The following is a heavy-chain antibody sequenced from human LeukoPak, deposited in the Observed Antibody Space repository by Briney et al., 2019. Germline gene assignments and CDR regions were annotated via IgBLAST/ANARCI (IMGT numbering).Heavy chain of an antibody. Sequence: PGGSLRLSCAASGFTFSSYSMNWVRQAPGKGLEWVSYISSSSSTIYYADSVMGRFTISRDNAKNSLYLQMNSLRAEDTAVYYCARDFKAVAGYYFDYWGQGTLVTVSS. CDR3: ARDFKAVAGYYFDY. D-gene: IGHD6-19*01. J-gene: IGHJ4*02. V-gene: IGHV3-48*01. CDR1: GFTFSSYS. CDR2: ISSSSSTI.